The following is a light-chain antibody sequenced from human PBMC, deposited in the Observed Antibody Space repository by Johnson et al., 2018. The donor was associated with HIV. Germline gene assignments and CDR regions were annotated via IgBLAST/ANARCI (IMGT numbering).Light chain of an antibody. Sequence: QSVLTQPPSVSAAAGQKVTISCSGSSSNIGNNYVSWYQQFPGTVPKLLIYDNNKRPSGIPDRVSGSKSGTSATLGITGLQTGDEADYYCGTWYSSLNAYVFGTGTKVTVL. V-gene: IGLV1-51*01. CDR2: DNN. J-gene: IGLJ1*01. CDR3: GTWYSSLNAYV. CDR1: SSNIGNNY.